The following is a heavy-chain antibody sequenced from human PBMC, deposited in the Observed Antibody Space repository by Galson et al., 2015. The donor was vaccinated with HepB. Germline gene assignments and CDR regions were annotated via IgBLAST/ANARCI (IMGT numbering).Heavy chain of an antibody. V-gene: IGHV1-2*02. J-gene: IGHJ4*02. CDR3: ARDSEMVTTFGVVHTPHFDY. CDR2: INPNSGGT. CDR1: GYTFTGYY. Sequence: VKVSCKASGYTFTGYYMHWVRQAPGQGLEWMGWINPNSGGTNYAQKFQGRVTMTRDTSISTAYMELSRLRSDDTAVYYCARDSEMVTTFGVVHTPHFDYWGQGTLVTVSS. D-gene: IGHD3-3*01.